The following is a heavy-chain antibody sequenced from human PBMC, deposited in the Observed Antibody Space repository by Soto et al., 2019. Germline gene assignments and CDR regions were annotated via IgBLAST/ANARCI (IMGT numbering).Heavy chain of an antibody. Sequence: SEALSPPCTVCAGSVSSGIPYWSWIRQLPGKGLEWIRYIYYSGSTNYNPSLKSRVTISVDTSKNQFSPKLSSVTAAGTAVYYCHGGATVTTGERFDYWGQGTLVTVSS. J-gene: IGHJ4*02. V-gene: IGHV4-61*01. CDR3: HGGATVTTGERFDY. CDR1: AGSVSSGIPY. CDR2: IYYSGST. D-gene: IGHD4-17*01.